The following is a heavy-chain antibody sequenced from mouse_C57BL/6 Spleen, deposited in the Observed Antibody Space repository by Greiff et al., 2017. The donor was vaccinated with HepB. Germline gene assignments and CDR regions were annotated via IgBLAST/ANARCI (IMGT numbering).Heavy chain of an antibody. CDR2: ISYDGSN. CDR3: ARTRLEGYAMDY. V-gene: IGHV3-6*01. Sequence: EVQVVESGPGLVKPSQSLSLTCSVTGYSITSGYYWNWIRQFPGNKLEWMGYISYDGSNNYNPSLKNRISITRDTSKNQFFLKLNSVTTEDTATYYCARTRLEGYAMDYWGQGTSVTVSS. J-gene: IGHJ4*01. CDR1: GYSITSGYY. D-gene: IGHD2-4*01.